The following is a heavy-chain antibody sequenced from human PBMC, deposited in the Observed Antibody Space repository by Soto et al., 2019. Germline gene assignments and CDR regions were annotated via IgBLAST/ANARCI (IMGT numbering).Heavy chain of an antibody. CDR2: IGTAGDT. CDR3: ARGRVSGFDP. Sequence: EVQLLESGGGLVQPGGSLRLSCAASGFTFTNYAMSWVRQAPGKGLEWVSAIGTAGDTYYPGSVKGRFTISRENAKNSLYLQMNSLRAGDTAVYYCARGRVSGFDPWGQGTLVTVSS. D-gene: IGHD6-13*01. CDR1: GFTFTNYA. J-gene: IGHJ5*02. V-gene: IGHV3-13*01.